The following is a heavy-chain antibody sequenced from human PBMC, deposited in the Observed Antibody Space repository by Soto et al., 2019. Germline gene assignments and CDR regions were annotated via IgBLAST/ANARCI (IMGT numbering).Heavy chain of an antibody. V-gene: IGHV2-70*13. D-gene: IGHD1-20*01. CDR1: GFAITSPGMS. Sequence: ASGPTLESPTETLTMTCTFSGFAITSPGMSVSWIRQPPGRALEWLALIERDDDDKYYSTSLKTRLTISKDTRKNQVVLTMANMDPADTATYYCARSIRGPRKFNGMDVWGQGTTVTVS. CDR2: IERDDDDK. CDR3: ARSIRGPRKFNGMDV. J-gene: IGHJ6*02.